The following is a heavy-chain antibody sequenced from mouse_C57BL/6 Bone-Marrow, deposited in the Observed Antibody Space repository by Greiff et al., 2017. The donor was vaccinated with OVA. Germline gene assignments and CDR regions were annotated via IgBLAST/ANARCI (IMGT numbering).Heavy chain of an antibody. J-gene: IGHJ2*01. V-gene: IGHV1-47*01. CDR3: ERGGNYWYYCDD. CDR1: GYTFTTYP. CDR2: FHPYNDDT. Sequence: QVQLQQSGAELVKPGASVKMSCKASGYTFTTYPIEWVKQNHGKSLEWIGHFHPYNDDTEYNDKFKHKATLTVEKSSSTVYLEVSRLTSCDSSVYYCERGGNYWYYCDDWGQGTTLTVSS. D-gene: IGHD2-1*01.